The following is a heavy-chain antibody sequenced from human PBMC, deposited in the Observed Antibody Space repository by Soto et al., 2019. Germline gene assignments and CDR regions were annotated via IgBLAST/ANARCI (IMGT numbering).Heavy chain of an antibody. V-gene: IGHV1-18*01. CDR2: ISAYNGNT. J-gene: IGHJ4*02. D-gene: IGHD6-19*01. CDR1: GYTFTSYG. Sequence: ASVKVSCEASGYTFTSYGISWVRQAPGQGLEWMGWISAYNGNTNYAQKLQGRVTMTTDTSTSTAYMELRSLRSDDTAVYYCARHSSGWRVFDYWGQGTLVTVSS. CDR3: ARHSSGWRVFDY.